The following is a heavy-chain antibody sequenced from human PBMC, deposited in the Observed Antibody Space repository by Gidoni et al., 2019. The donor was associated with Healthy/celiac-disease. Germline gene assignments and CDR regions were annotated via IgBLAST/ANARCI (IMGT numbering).Heavy chain of an antibody. V-gene: IGHV1-69*04. Sequence: QVQLVQSGAEVKKPGSSVKVSCKASGGTFSSYAISWVRQAPGQGLEWMGRIIPILGIANYAQKFQGRVTITADKSTSTAYMELSSLRSEDTAVYYCASSTVTTGFRPKNWFDPWGQGTLVTVSS. CDR2: IIPILGIA. CDR3: ASSTVTTGFRPKNWFDP. J-gene: IGHJ5*02. CDR1: GGTFSSYA. D-gene: IGHD4-17*01.